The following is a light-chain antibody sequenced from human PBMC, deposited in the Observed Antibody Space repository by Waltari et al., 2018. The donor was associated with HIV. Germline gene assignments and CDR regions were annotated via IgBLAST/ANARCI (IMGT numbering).Light chain of an antibody. V-gene: IGKV3D-20*01. CDR2: DAS. CDR1: QSLSSSY. J-gene: IGKJ4*01. Sequence: EIVFTQSPATLSLSPGERATLSCGASQSLSSSYLACYQQKPGLAPRLLIYDASSRATGIPDRFSGSGSGTDFTLTISRLEPEDFAVYYCQQYGSSRLTFGGGTEVEIK. CDR3: QQYGSSRLT.